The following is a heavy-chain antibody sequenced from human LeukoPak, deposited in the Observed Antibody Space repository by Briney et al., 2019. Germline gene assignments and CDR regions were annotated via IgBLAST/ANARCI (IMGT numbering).Heavy chain of an antibody. CDR3: ARHFPLAVAGLYYYYYMDV. J-gene: IGHJ6*03. CDR1: GGSFSGYY. D-gene: IGHD6-19*01. CDR2: INHSGST. V-gene: IGHV4-34*01. Sequence: SETLSLTCAVYGGSFSGYYWSWIRQPPGKGLKWIGEINHSGSTNYNPSLKSRVTISVDTSKNQFSLKLSSVTAADTAVYYCARHFPLAVAGLYYYYYMDVWGKGTTLTVSS.